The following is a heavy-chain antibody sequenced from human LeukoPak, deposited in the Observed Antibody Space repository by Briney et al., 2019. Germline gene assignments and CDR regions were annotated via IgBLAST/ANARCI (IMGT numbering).Heavy chain of an antibody. D-gene: IGHD1-1*01. V-gene: IGHV1-69-2*01. CDR3: GTGIQLIFDY. CDR2: VDPEDGET. Sequence: ASVTVSCKVSGYTFTDYYMYWVQQAPGKGLEWMGLVDPEDGETKYAEKFQGRVTITADTSTDTAYMEPSSLRSEDTAVYYCGTGIQLIFDYWGQGTLVTVSS. CDR1: GYTFTDYY. J-gene: IGHJ4*02.